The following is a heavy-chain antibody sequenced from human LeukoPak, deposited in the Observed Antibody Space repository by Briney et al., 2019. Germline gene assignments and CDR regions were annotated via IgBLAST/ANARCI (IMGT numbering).Heavy chain of an antibody. V-gene: IGHV3-66*01. CDR3: VRSHPPYSTGFDY. Sequence: GGSLRLSCAASGFTFSSYAMSWVRQPPGMGLEGVSAIHAGGSTYYADSVKGRFTISRDNSKNTLYLQMSSLRVEDTAVYYCVRSHPPYSTGFDYWGRGTLVTVSS. CDR1: GFTFSSYA. D-gene: IGHD6-19*01. J-gene: IGHJ4*02. CDR2: IHAGGST.